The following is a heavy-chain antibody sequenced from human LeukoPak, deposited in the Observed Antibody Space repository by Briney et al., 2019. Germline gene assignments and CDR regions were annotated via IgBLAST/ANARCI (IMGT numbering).Heavy chain of an antibody. V-gene: IGHV3-11*01. CDR2: INIGGTNT. J-gene: IGHJ5*02. CDR1: GFTFNDYY. CDR3: DGAGFDT. Sequence: PGRSLRLSCAASGFTFNDYYMSWIRQAPGKGLEWLSYINIGGTNTHYADSVKGRFTISRDNAKKSLYLEMNNLRAEDTAVYSTDGAGFDTWGQGVLVTVSS. D-gene: IGHD5-24*01.